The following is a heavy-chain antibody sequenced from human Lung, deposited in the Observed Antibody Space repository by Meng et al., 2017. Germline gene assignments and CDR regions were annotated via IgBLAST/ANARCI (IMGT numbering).Heavy chain of an antibody. J-gene: IGHJ4*02. D-gene: IGHD2-21*01. V-gene: IGHV1-2*06. Sequence: QVQLVQSGADVKKPGASVKVACKASGYTFTAYYIHWVRQAPGQGLEWMGRINPNSGGTNFAQKFQGRVIMTRDTSISTAYMELSGLGFDDTAVYYCAKALGWGSSPDYWGQGILVTVSS. CDR1: GYTFTAYY. CDR2: INPNSGGT. CDR3: AKALGWGSSPDY.